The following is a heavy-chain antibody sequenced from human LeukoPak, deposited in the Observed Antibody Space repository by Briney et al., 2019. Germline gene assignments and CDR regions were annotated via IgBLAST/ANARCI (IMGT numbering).Heavy chain of an antibody. Sequence: ASVKVSCKASGYTFTGYYMHWVRQAPGQGLEWMGWINPNSGGTNYAQKFQGRVTMTRDTSISTAYMELSSLRSENTAVYYCARVYVPVLGYYYYMDVWGKGTTVTISS. CDR3: ARVYVPVLGYYYYMDV. CDR2: INPNSGGT. D-gene: IGHD3-10*02. V-gene: IGHV1-2*02. J-gene: IGHJ6*03. CDR1: GYTFTGYY.